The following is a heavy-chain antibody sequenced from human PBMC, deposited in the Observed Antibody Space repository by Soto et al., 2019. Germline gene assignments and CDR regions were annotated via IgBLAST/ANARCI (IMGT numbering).Heavy chain of an antibody. J-gene: IGHJ3*01. CDR3: ARAAVAFDAFDL. CDR1: GYSISSGYY. CDR2: IYHSGST. V-gene: IGHV4-38-2*01. D-gene: IGHD2-15*01. Sequence: SETLSLTCAVSGYSISSGYYLGWILQPPGKGLEWIGTIYHSGSTYYNPSLKSRIAIRPDTSKNLFSLQLSSVTPEDTAVYFCARAAVAFDAFDLWGQGTVVTVSS.